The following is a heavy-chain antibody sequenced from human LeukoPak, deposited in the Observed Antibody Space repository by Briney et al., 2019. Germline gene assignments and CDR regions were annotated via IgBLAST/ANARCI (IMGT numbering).Heavy chain of an antibody. CDR2: IYYSGST. J-gene: IGHJ5*02. D-gene: IGHD3-3*01. CDR1: GGSISSYY. V-gene: IGHV4-59*01. Sequence: MPSETLSLTCTVSGGSISSYYWSWIRQPPGKGLEWIGYIYYSGSTNYNPSLKSRVTISVDTSKNQFSLKLSSVTAADTAVYYCARTTIAIFGVVTPVWFDPWGQGTLVTVSS. CDR3: ARTTIAIFGVVTPVWFDP.